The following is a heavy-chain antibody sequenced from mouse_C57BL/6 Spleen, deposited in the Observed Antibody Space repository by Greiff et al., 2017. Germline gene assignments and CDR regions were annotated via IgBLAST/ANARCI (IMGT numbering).Heavy chain of an antibody. D-gene: IGHD4-1*01. J-gene: IGHJ2*02. CDR3: VNWDVDY. V-gene: IGHV1-64*01. CDR1: GYTFISYW. CDR2: IHPNSGST. Sequence: QVQLQQPGAELVKPGASVKLSCKASGYTFISYWMHWVKQRPGQGLEWIGMIHPNSGSTNYNEKLKSKATLTVDKSSSTAYMQLSSLPSEGSGVYYCVNWDVDYWGQGTSLTVSS.